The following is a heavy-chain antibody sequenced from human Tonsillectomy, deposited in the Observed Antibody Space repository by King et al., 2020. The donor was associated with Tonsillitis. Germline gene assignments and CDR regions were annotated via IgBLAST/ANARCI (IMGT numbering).Heavy chain of an antibody. J-gene: IGHJ5*02. V-gene: IGHV4-59*01. D-gene: IGHD6-19*01. CDR1: GDSISNYY. CDR2: VYYSGST. CDR3: SRDPAVADTWGWFDT. Sequence: QLQESGPGLVKPSETLSLICTVSGDSISNYYWSWIRQPPGKGLEWIGYVYYSGSTNFNPSLTSRVTISVDTSKNQFSLKLKSVTAADTAIYYCSRDPAVADTWGWFDTWGQGTPVTVSS.